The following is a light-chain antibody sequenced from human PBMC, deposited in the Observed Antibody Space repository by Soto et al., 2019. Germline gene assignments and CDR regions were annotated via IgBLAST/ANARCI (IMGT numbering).Light chain of an antibody. CDR1: QSISSW. CDR2: DTS. J-gene: IGKJ5*01. Sequence: DIQMTQSPSTLSASVGDRVTITCRARQSISSWLAWYQQKRGQAPRLLIYDTSTRATGIPARFSGSGSGTEFTLTISSLQSADSAVYYCQQYSNWPPFTFGQGTLLEI. V-gene: IGKV3-15*01. CDR3: QQYSNWPPFT.